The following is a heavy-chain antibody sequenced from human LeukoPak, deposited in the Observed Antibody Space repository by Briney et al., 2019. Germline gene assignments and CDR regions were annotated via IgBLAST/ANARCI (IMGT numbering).Heavy chain of an antibody. V-gene: IGHV3-48*04. Sequence: GGSLRLSCAASGFTFSTYSMNWVRQAPGKGLEWVSYLSSGSSTISYADSVKGRFTISRDNAKNSLYLQMNSLRAEDMALYYCAKGRYSSSSHGAFDIWGQGTMVTVSS. D-gene: IGHD6-13*01. CDR3: AKGRYSSSSHGAFDI. CDR2: LSSGSSTI. CDR1: GFTFSTYS. J-gene: IGHJ3*02.